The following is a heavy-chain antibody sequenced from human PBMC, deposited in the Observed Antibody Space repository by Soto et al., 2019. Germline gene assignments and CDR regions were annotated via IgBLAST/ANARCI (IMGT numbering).Heavy chain of an antibody. CDR2: IWYDGSNK. CDR1: GFTFCSYG. Sequence: GGSLRLSCAASGFTFCSYGMHRVRQAPGKGLEWVAVIWYDGSNKYYADSVKGRFTISRDNSKNTLYLQMNSLRAEDTAVYYCAKDGAATPLNLRYNKHDYWGQGTLVTVSS. D-gene: IGHD2-15*01. J-gene: IGHJ4*02. CDR3: AKDGAATPLNLRYNKHDY. V-gene: IGHV3-33*06.